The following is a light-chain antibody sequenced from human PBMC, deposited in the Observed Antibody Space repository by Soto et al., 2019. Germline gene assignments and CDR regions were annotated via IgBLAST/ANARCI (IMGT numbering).Light chain of an antibody. Sequence: SYELTQPPSVSVASGKTARITCGGNNIGSKSVHWYQQKPGQAPVLVIYYDSDRPSGIPERFSGSNSGNTDTLTISRVDAGDEADYYCQVWDSSSDRDVVFGGGTKLTV. CDR3: QVWDSSSDRDVV. CDR1: NIGSKS. V-gene: IGLV3-21*04. CDR2: YDS. J-gene: IGLJ2*01.